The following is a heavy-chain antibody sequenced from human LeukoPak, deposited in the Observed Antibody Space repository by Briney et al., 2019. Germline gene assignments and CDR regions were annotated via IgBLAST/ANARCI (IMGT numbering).Heavy chain of an antibody. Sequence: GGSLRLSCAASGFTFSNYAMSWVRQAPGKGLEWVSGISGSGGSTYYADSVKGRFTISRDNSRNTLYLQMNSLKTEDTAVYYCTRPGSSSSGRGGTLVDYWGQGTLVTVSS. V-gene: IGHV3-23*01. CDR1: GFTFSNYA. J-gene: IGHJ4*02. CDR3: TRPGSSSSGRGGTLVDY. D-gene: IGHD6-6*01. CDR2: ISGSGGST.